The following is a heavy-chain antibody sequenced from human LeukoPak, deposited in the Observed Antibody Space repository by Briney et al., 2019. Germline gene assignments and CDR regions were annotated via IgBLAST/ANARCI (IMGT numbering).Heavy chain of an antibody. CDR3: ASDLPAATT. CDR1: GFTFSAYS. V-gene: IGHV3-21*01. J-gene: IGHJ5*02. CDR2: SSANSDCM. Sequence: PGGSLRLSCAASGFTFSAYSMSWVRQAPGQGLGSVSSSSANSDCMFYPESLHRRFTISRDNAQKSLYLQMDSLRAEDTAVYYCASDLPAATTWGQGTLVTVSS. D-gene: IGHD2-2*01.